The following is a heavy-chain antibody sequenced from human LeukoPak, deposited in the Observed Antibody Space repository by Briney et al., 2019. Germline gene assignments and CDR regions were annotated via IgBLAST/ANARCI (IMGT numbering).Heavy chain of an antibody. CDR1: GFTFSSYA. D-gene: IGHD1-26*01. Sequence: GGSLRLSCAASGFTFSSYAMHWVRQAPGEGLEWVAVISYDGSNKYYADSVKGRLTISRDNSKNTLYLQMNSLRAEDTAVYYCARAGGSYYPTFDYWGQGTLVTVSS. J-gene: IGHJ4*02. V-gene: IGHV3-30-3*01. CDR3: ARAGGSYYPTFDY. CDR2: ISYDGSNK.